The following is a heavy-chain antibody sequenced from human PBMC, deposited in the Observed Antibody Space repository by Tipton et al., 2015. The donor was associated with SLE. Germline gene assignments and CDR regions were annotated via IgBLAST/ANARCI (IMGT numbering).Heavy chain of an antibody. D-gene: IGHD1-26*01. V-gene: IGHV4-59*01. CDR1: GGSISNYY. J-gene: IGHJ4*02. CDR2: IYYSGST. Sequence: LVKPTETLSLFCTVSGGSISNYYWSWIRQPPGKGLEWIGYIYYSGSTNYNPSLKSRVTISVDTSKNQFSLKLSSVTAADTAVYYCAREGGSYTAFDYWGQGTLVTVSS. CDR3: AREGGSYTAFDY.